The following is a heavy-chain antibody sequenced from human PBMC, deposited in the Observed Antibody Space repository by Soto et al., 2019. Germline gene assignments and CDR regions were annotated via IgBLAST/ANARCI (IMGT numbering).Heavy chain of an antibody. CDR1: GFTFGGYS. CDR2: ISSLSSPR. CDR3: VREDILGARSFDY. D-gene: IGHD1-26*01. J-gene: IGHJ4*02. Sequence: GGSLRLSCAASGFTFGGYSMNWVRQAPGKGLEWISYISSLSSPRYYAESVEGRFIISRDNAKNSLYLQMNSLRDEDTAVYFCVREDILGARSFDYWGQGTRVTVSS. V-gene: IGHV3-48*02.